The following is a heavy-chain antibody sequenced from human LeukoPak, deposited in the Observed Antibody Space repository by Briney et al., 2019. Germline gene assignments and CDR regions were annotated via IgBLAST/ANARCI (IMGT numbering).Heavy chain of an antibody. Sequence: PGGSLRLSCAASGFTFSSFSMNWVRQAPGRGLEWVSSISSTSSSIYYADSVRGRFTVSRDSAKNSLYLQMISLRAEDTAVYYCARAGVRGSSTSWDFDYWGQGTLVTVSS. CDR1: GFTFSSFS. V-gene: IGHV3-21*04. J-gene: IGHJ4*02. CDR3: ARAGVRGSSTSWDFDY. CDR2: ISSTSSSI. D-gene: IGHD2-2*01.